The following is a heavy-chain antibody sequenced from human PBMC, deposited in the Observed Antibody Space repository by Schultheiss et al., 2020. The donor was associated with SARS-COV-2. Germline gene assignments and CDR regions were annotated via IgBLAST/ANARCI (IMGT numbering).Heavy chain of an antibody. CDR1: GFTFSNYA. CDR2: ISYGGTEE. Sequence: GGSLRLSCAGSGFTFSNYAMHWVRKAPGKGLEWVAAISYGGTEEYYADSAKGRFTISRDNSKNTLYLQMNSLRAEDTAVYYCARALAVAGHYDYWGQGTLVTVSS. J-gene: IGHJ4*02. D-gene: IGHD6-19*01. V-gene: IGHV3-30*01. CDR3: ARALAVAGHYDY.